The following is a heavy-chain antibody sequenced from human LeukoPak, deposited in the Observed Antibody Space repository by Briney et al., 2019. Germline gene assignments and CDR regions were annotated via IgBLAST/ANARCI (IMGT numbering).Heavy chain of an antibody. D-gene: IGHD6-13*01. CDR2: IIPILGIA. Sequence: SVKVSCKASGGTFSSYAISWVRQAPGQGLEWMGRIIPILGIANYARKFQGRVTITADKSTSTAYMELSSLRSEDTAVYYCARDEQQLVRSYYYYGMDVWGQGTTVTVSS. V-gene: IGHV1-69*04. J-gene: IGHJ6*02. CDR1: GGTFSSYA. CDR3: ARDEQQLVRSYYYYGMDV.